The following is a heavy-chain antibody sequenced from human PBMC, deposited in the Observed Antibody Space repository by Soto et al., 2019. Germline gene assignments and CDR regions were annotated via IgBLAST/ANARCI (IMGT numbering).Heavy chain of an antibody. CDR2: ISAYNGNT. V-gene: IGHV1-18*01. J-gene: IGHJ5*02. Sequence: QVQLVQSGAEVKKPGASVKVSCKAYGYTFTSYGISWVRQAPGQGLEWMGWISAYNGNTNYAQKLQGRVTMTTDTSTSTAYMELRSLRSDDTAVYYCARVEAYYYDSSGYQLGFDPWGQGTLVTVSS. D-gene: IGHD3-22*01. CDR1: GYTFTSYG. CDR3: ARVEAYYYDSSGYQLGFDP.